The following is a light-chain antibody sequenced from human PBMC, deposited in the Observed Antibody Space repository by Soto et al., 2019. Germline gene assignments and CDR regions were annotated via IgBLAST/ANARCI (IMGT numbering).Light chain of an antibody. V-gene: IGLV2-14*01. Sequence: QSALTQPASVSGSPGQSITISCTGTNSDVGGYNYVSWYQQHPGKAPKLMIYEVSSRPSGVSNRFSGSKSGNTASLTISWLRAEDEADYYCSSYTTTSTLHVFGNGTKVTVL. J-gene: IGLJ1*01. CDR2: EVS. CDR3: SSYTTTSTLHV. CDR1: NSDVGGYNY.